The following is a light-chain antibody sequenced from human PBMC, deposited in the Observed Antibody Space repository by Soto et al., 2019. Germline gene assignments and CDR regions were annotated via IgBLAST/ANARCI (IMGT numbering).Light chain of an antibody. Sequence: DIVMTQSPDSLAVSPGERATITCKSSQSVLYSSKSKNSVAWYQQKPGQPPKLLIYWASSRETGVPDRFSGSGSGTDFTLTISSLQAEDVAVYYCQQYYNIPWTFGQGTKVEV. CDR1: QSVLYSSKSKNS. J-gene: IGKJ1*01. CDR2: WAS. V-gene: IGKV4-1*01. CDR3: QQYYNIPWT.